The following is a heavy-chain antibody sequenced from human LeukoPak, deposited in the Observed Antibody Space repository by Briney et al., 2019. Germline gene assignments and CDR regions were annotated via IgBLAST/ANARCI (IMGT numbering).Heavy chain of an antibody. Sequence: GGSLRLSCAASGFTLSSYAMSWVRQAPGKGLGWDSAISGSSGSTYYADSVKGRFTISRDNSKNTLYQQMNSLRAEGTAVYYWGKGSRTRLGELFDYWGQGTLVTVSS. V-gene: IGHV3-23*01. CDR1: GFTLSSYA. CDR2: ISGSSGST. J-gene: IGHJ4*02. CDR3: GKGSRTRLGELFDY. D-gene: IGHD3-16*01.